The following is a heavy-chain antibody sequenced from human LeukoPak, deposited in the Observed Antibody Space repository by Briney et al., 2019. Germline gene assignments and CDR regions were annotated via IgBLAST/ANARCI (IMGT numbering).Heavy chain of an antibody. Sequence: ASVKVSCKASGYTFTSYGISWVRQAPGQGLEWMGWISAYNGNTNNAQKLQGRVTMTTDTSKSKAYMDLRSLRSDDAAVYYCARAAPYDYFWSGYYRNDNWFDPWGQGTLVTVSS. V-gene: IGHV1-18*01. CDR3: ARAAPYDYFWSGYYRNDNWFDP. CDR1: GYTFTSYG. D-gene: IGHD3-3*01. J-gene: IGHJ5*02. CDR2: ISAYNGNT.